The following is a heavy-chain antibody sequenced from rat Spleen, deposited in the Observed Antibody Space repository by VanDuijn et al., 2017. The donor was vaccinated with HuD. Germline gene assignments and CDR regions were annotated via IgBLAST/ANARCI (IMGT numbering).Heavy chain of an antibody. J-gene: IGHJ3*01. Sequence: EVQLVESGGGLVQPGRSMKLSCAASGLSFSNYDMAWVRQAPKKGLEWVASISYEGTTNYYGDSVKGRFTISRDNAKSTLYLQMDSLRFEDTASYYCARPLNYYSSPWGFSYWGQGTLVTVSS. D-gene: IGHD1-2*01. CDR3: ARPLNYYSSPWGFSY. V-gene: IGHV5-22*01. CDR1: GLSFSNYD. CDR2: ISYEGTTN.